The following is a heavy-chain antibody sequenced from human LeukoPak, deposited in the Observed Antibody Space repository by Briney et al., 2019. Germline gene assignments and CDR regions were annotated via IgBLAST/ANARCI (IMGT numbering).Heavy chain of an antibody. CDR3: ARVGYCSGGSCYSGYYYYMDV. CDR1: GFTFSSYE. J-gene: IGHJ6*03. CDR2: ISSSGSTI. Sequence: GGSLRLSCAASGFTFSSYEMNWVRQAPGKGLEWVSYISSSGSTIYYADSVKGRFTISRDNAKNSLYLQMNSLRAEDTAVYYCARVGYCSGGSCYSGYYYYMDVWGKGTTVTVSS. D-gene: IGHD2-15*01. V-gene: IGHV3-48*03.